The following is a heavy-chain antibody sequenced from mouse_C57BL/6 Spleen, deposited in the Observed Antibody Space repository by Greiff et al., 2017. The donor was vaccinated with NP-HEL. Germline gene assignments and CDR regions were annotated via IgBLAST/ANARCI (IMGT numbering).Heavy chain of an antibody. CDR2: INYDGSST. J-gene: IGHJ4*01. V-gene: IGHV5-16*01. CDR1: GFTFSDYY. CDR3: ARDLDSWAMDD. Sequence: DVKLVESEGGLVQPGSSMKLSCTASGFTFSDYYMAWVRQVPEKGLEWVANINYDGSSTYYLDSLKSRFIISRDNAKNILYLQMSSLKSEDTATYYCARDLDSWAMDDGGQGTSVTVSS.